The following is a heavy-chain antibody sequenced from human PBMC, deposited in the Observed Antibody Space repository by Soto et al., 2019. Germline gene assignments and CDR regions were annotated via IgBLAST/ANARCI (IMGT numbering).Heavy chain of an antibody. D-gene: IGHD3-22*01. CDR1: GGSISSGGYY. CDR2: IYYSGST. Sequence: QVQLQESGPGLVKPSQTLSLTCTVSGGSISSGGYYWSWIRQHPGKGLEWIGYIYYSGSTYYNPSLKSRVTIXXDXSMXQFSLKLSSVTAADTAVYYCARTLVVVITNDAFDIWGQGTMVTVSS. J-gene: IGHJ3*02. V-gene: IGHV4-31*03. CDR3: ARTLVVVITNDAFDI.